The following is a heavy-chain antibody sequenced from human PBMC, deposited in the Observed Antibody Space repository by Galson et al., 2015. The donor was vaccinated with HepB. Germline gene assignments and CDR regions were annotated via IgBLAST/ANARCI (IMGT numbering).Heavy chain of an antibody. CDR2: ISYDGSNK. Sequence: SLRLSCAASGFTFSCYGMHWVRQAPGKGLEWVALISYDGSNKYYADSVKGRFAVSRDNSKNTLYMQMNSLRPEDTGVYYCAKDLRCSSASCCQINYYYGMDVWGQGTTVTVSS. CDR3: AKDLRCSSASCCQINYYYGMDV. J-gene: IGHJ6*02. D-gene: IGHD2-2*01. V-gene: IGHV3-30*18. CDR1: GFTFSCYG.